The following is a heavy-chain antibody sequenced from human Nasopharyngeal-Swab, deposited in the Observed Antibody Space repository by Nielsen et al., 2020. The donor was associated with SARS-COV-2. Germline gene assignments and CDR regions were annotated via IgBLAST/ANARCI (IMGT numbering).Heavy chain of an antibody. CDR2: IGFRADDT. V-gene: IGHV3-23*01. CDR3: AQGGTYQAFDY. Sequence: GESLKISCAASGLTFSTYAMSWVRQDPGKGLEWVSRIGFRADDTDYVDSVKGRFTISRDNSKNTVSLQMNRLSADDTAVYYCAQGGTYQAFDYWGQGALVTVSS. CDR1: GLTFSTYA. D-gene: IGHD1-26*01. J-gene: IGHJ4*02.